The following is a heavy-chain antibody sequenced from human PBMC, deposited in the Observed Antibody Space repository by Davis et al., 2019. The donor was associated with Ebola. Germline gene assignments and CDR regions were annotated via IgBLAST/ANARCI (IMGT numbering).Heavy chain of an antibody. CDR3: ARESSHAFDI. J-gene: IGHJ3*02. V-gene: IGHV3-30*02. CDR1: EITLRDYA. CDR2: KRYNEIKK. Sequence: GESLKISCTSSEITLRDYAMHWVRQAPGKGLEWLTFKRYNEIKKYYADSVQGRFTVSRDDSSNTMFLQMDSLRGEDTAVYFCARESSHAFDIWGQGTFVTASS.